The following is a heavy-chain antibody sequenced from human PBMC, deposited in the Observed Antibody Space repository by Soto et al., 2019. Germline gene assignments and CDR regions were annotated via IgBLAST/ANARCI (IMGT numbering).Heavy chain of an antibody. V-gene: IGHV3-7*05. CDR1: GFTFSSDW. D-gene: IGHD3-9*01. CDR2: IKQDGSEK. CDR3: ARVPYYDILNGYLAY. J-gene: IGHJ4*02. Sequence: EVQLVESGGGLVQPGGSLRLSCAASGFTFSSDWMSWFRQAPGKGLEWVANIKQDGSEKYYVDSVQGRYTISRDNAKNSMYLQMNSLRAEDTAVYYCARVPYYDILNGYLAYWGQGTLVTDSS.